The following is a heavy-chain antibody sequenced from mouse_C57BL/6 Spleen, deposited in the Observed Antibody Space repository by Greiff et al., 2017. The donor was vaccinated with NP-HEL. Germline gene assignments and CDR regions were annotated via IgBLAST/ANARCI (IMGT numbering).Heavy chain of an antibody. J-gene: IGHJ3*01. V-gene: IGHV1-80*01. CDR2: IYPGDGDT. Sequence: QVQLKESGAELVKPGASVKISCKASGYAFSSYWMNWVKQRPGKGLEWIGQIYPGDGDTNYNGKFKGKATLTADKSSSTAYMQLSSLTSEDSAVYFCARSKGDGVSWFAYWGQGTLVTVSA. D-gene: IGHD3-3*01. CDR1: GYAFSSYW. CDR3: ARSKGDGVSWFAY.